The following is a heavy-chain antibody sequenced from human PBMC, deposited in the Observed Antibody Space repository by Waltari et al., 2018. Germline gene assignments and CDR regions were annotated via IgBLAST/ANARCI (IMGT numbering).Heavy chain of an antibody. Sequence: QVQLQQWGAGLLKPSETLSLTCAVYGGSFSGYYWSWIRQPPGTGLEWSGEINHSGSTNYNPSLKSRVTISVDTSKNQFSLKLSSVTAADTAVYYCARAVNIAVAGTGGDYFDYWGQGTLVTVSS. CDR2: INHSGST. D-gene: IGHD6-19*01. J-gene: IGHJ4*02. CDR1: GGSFSGYY. V-gene: IGHV4-34*01. CDR3: ARAVNIAVAGTGGDYFDY.